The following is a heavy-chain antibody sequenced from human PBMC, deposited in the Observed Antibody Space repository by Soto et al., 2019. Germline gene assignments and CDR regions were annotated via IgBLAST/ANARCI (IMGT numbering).Heavy chain of an antibody. J-gene: IGHJ4*02. CDR3: TSLYYGH. Sequence: ESGGDLVKPGGSLRLSCAASEFTFANAWISWVRQAPGKGLKWVGRIKSKADGGTTDYAAPVKGRFTISRDESQNTLYLQMNSLKTEDTAVYYCTSLYYGHWGQGTLVTVSS. V-gene: IGHV3-15*01. D-gene: IGHD4-17*01. CDR1: EFTFANAW. CDR2: IKSKADGGTT.